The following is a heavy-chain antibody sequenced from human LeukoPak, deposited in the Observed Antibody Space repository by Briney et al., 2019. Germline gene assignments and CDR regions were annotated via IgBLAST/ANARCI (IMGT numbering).Heavy chain of an antibody. Sequence: SQTLSLTCTVSGGSISSGNYYWSWIRQPAGKGLEWIGRIYTSGSTNYNPSLKSRVTISVDTSKNQFSLKLSSVTAADTAVYYCARDSRDSDPKPFDYWGQGTLVTVSS. CDR2: IYTSGST. D-gene: IGHD2-15*01. V-gene: IGHV4-61*02. CDR3: ARDSRDSDPKPFDY. J-gene: IGHJ4*02. CDR1: GGSISSGNYY.